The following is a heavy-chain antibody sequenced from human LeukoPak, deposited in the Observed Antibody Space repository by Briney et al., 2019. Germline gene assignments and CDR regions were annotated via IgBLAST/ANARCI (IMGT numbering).Heavy chain of an antibody. CDR1: GYTFTTYY. V-gene: IGHV1-46*01. Sequence: ASVKLSCKASGYTFTTYYIHWVRQAPGQGLEWMGIISPSVGSTSYAQKFQGRVTMTRDTSTSIVYMELSSLRSEDTAVYYCTRTYYYDSSGYYYGRDAFDIWGQGTMVTVSS. CDR3: TRTYYYDSSGYYYGRDAFDI. D-gene: IGHD3-22*01. J-gene: IGHJ3*02. CDR2: ISPSVGST.